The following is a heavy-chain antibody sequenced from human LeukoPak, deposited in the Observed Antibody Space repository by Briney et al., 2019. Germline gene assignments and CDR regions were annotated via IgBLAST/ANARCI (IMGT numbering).Heavy chain of an antibody. D-gene: IGHD3-10*01. V-gene: IGHV3-53*05. CDR1: GFTVSSNY. J-gene: IGHJ4*02. Sequence: GGSLRLSCAASGFTVSSNYMSWVRQAPGKGLEWVSVIYSGGSTYYADSVKGRFTISRDNSKNTLYLLINSLITEDTAVYYCARDGDTAIRGVNFDSWGQGTLVTVSS. CDR2: IYSGGST. CDR3: ARDGDTAIRGVNFDS.